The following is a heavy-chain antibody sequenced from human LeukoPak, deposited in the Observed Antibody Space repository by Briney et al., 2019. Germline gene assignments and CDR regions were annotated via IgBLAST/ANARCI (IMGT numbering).Heavy chain of an antibody. CDR2: IYSGGST. CDR3: ARSHYYGSGKSEDY. J-gene: IGHJ4*02. D-gene: IGHD3-10*01. Sequence: PGGSLRLSCAASGFTVSSNYMSWVRQAPGKGLEWVSVIYSGGSTYYADSVKGRFTISRDNSKNTLYLQMNSLRAEDTAVYYCARSHYYGSGKSEDYWGQGTLVTVSS. CDR1: GFTVSSNY. V-gene: IGHV3-53*01.